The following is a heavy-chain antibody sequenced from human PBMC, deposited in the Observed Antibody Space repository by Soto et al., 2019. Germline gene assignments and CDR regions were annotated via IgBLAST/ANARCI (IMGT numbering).Heavy chain of an antibody. J-gene: IGHJ5*02. CDR2: INHSGST. CDR1: GGSFSGYY. Sequence: SETLSLTCAVYGGSFSGYYWSWIRQPPGKGLVWIGEINHSGSTNYNPSLKSRVTISVDTSKNQFSLKLSSVTAADTAVYYCAGCSGGSWYSVGWFDPWGQGTLVTVSS. V-gene: IGHV4-34*01. CDR3: AGCSGGSWYSVGWFDP. D-gene: IGHD2-15*01.